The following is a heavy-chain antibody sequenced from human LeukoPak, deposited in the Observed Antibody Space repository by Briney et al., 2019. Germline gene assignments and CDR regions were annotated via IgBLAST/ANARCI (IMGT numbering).Heavy chain of an antibody. V-gene: IGHV1-46*01. CDR3: ARDGKGRYDFRENDY. Sequence: ASVKVSCKASGYTLTSYYMHWVRQAPGQGLEWMGIINPSGGSTSYAQKFQGRVTMTRDTSTSTVYMELSSLRSEDTAVYYCARDGKGRYDFRENDYWGQGTLVTVSS. CDR1: GYTLTSYY. D-gene: IGHD3-3*01. J-gene: IGHJ4*02. CDR2: INPSGGST.